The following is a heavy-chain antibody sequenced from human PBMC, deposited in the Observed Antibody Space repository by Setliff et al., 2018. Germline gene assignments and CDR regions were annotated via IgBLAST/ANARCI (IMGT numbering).Heavy chain of an antibody. CDR1: GFVFITYA. CDR3: ARGGYSYGYDHGFDI. V-gene: IGHV1-18*01. Sequence: ASVKVSCKASGFVFITYAITWVRQAPGQGLEWMGWISAYNGNTKYAQKPQGRVTMATDISTSTAYMELRSLRSDDTAVYYCARGGYSYGYDHGFDIWGQGTMVTGS. D-gene: IGHD5-18*01. J-gene: IGHJ3*02. CDR2: ISAYNGNT.